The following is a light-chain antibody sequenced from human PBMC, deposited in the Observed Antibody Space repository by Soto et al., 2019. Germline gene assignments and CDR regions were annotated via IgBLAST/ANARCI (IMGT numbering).Light chain of an antibody. J-gene: IGKJ1*01. V-gene: IGKV1-39*01. CDR3: QQSYSTPQT. CDR2: TTF. Sequence: DIQITQSPSSLSASVGDRVTITCRASQSISRYLNWYQQKPGKAPKLLIYTTFSVQSGVPSRFSGSGSGTDFTLTISSLQPEDFATYYCQQSYSTPQTFGQGTKVDIK. CDR1: QSISRY.